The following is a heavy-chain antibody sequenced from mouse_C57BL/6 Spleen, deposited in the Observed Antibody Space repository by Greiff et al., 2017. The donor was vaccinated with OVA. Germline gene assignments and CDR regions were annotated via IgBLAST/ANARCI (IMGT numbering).Heavy chain of an antibody. Sequence: QVQLQQPGAELVKPGASVTVSCKASGYTFTSYWMRWVQQRPGQGLEWIGWIHPSDNDTNSNQKFKGKATLTVDKSSSTAYMQLSSLTSEDSAVYYCAIEGYAGSFAYWGQGNLVTVSA. D-gene: IGHD3-1*01. J-gene: IGHJ3*01. CDR1: GYTFTSYW. CDR2: IHPSDNDT. CDR3: AIEGYAGSFAY. V-gene: IGHV1-74*01.